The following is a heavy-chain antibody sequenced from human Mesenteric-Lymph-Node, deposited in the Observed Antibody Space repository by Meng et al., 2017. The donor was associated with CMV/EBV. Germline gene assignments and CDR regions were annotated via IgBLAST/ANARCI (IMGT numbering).Heavy chain of an antibody. CDR3: AKDSGYCSGTSCYYDY. D-gene: IGHD2-2*03. V-gene: IGHV3-23*01. J-gene: IGHJ4*02. CDR1: GFTSGSYA. Sequence: GESLKISCAASGFTSGSYAMTWVRQAPGKGLEWVSAISRSAGSTYYADSVKGRFTISRDNSKNTLYLQMNSLRAEDTAVYYCAKDSGYCSGTSCYYDYWGQGTLVTVSS. CDR2: ISRSAGST.